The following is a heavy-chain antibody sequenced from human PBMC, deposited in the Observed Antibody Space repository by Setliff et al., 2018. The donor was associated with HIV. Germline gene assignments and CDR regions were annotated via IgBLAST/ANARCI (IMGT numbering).Heavy chain of an antibody. CDR2: IKSKSDGGTT. D-gene: IGHD3-9*01. CDR3: VGHYYDPLTGYYVWFFDV. CDR1: GFTFSDYY. Sequence: PGGSLRLSCAASGFTFSDYYMSWIRQAPGKGLEWVGRIKSKSDGGTTSYAAPVKDRFTISRDDSRNTLYLQMNSMKSDDTATYYCVGHYYDPLTGYYVWFFDVWGRGTLVTVSS. V-gene: IGHV3-15*05. J-gene: IGHJ2*01.